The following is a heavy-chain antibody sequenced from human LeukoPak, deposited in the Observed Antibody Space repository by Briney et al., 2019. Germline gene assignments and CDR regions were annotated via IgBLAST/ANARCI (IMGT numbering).Heavy chain of an antibody. Sequence: VASVKVSCKASGYTFTSYDINWVRQATGQGLEWMGWMNPNSGNTGYAQKFQGRVTMTRNTSISTAYMELSSLRSEDTAVYYCARGALFRRWEYYYDSSGYLIWGQGTMVTVSS. V-gene: IGHV1-8*02. CDR1: GYTFTSYD. CDR3: ARGALFRRWEYYYDSSGYLI. CDR2: MNPNSGNT. J-gene: IGHJ3*02. D-gene: IGHD3-22*01.